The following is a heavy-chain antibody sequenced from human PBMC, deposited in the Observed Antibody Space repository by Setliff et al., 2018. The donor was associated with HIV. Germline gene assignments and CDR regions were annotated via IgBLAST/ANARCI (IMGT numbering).Heavy chain of an antibody. CDR3: ARYYYDRSGSSAPYYFMDV. Sequence: PSETLSLTCIVSGVSITDTNYYWGWIRQPPGKGLEWIGSVSYNGPTYHNPSLKSRVASFIDTSKNHFSLKLTSVTAADTAVYYCARYYYDRSGSSAPYYFMDVWGKGTTVTVSS. D-gene: IGHD3-22*01. CDR2: VSYNGPT. V-gene: IGHV4-39*02. J-gene: IGHJ6*03. CDR1: GVSITDTNYY.